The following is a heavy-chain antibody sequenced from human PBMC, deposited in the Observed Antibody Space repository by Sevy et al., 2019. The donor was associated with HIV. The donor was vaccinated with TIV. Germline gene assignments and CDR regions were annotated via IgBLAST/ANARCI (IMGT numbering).Heavy chain of an antibody. J-gene: IGHJ1*01. V-gene: IGHV1-46*01. D-gene: IGHD5-12*01. CDR1: GYTFTSYS. Sequence: ASVKVSCKASGYTFTSYSIHWVRQAPGQGLEWMGIINPSGGSTTYAQMFQGRVTLTRDKSTSTVFLELSSLRSDDTAVSYCAIPGFSGYDGVDQWRQGTLVTVSS. CDR3: AIPGFSGYDGVDQ. CDR2: INPSGGST.